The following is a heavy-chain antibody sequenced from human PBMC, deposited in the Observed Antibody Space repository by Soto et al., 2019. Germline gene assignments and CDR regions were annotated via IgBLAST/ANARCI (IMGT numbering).Heavy chain of an antibody. CDR3: ARESEVPAVPFDY. Sequence: ASVKVSCKASGYTFTSYGISWVRQAPGQGLEWMGWSSAYNGNRNYAQKLQGRVTMTTDTXXSTAYMELRGLRSDDTAVYYCARESEVPAVPFDYWAQGTLVTVSS. CDR1: GYTFTSYG. D-gene: IGHD2-2*01. J-gene: IGHJ4*02. CDR2: SSAYNGNR. V-gene: IGHV1-18*04.